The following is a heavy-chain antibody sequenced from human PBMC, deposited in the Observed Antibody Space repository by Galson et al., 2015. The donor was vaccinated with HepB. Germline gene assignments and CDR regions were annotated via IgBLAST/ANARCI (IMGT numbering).Heavy chain of an antibody. Sequence: SVKVSCKVSGGTFSSHTISWVRQAPGQGLEWMGGIIPIFGSGNYAQKFQGRVTITADKSKSTTYMELSSLRSEDTAVYYCARQYDTSGYYAYWGQGTLVTVSS. CDR2: IIPIFGSG. J-gene: IGHJ4*02. CDR3: ARQYDTSGYYAY. CDR1: GGTFSSHT. V-gene: IGHV1-69*06. D-gene: IGHD3-22*01.